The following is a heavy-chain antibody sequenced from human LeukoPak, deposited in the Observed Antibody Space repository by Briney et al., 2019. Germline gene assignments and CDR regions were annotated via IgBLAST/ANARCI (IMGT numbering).Heavy chain of an antibody. V-gene: IGHV1-24*01. CDR3: ATSQTRGPWGFFDF. D-gene: IGHD3-16*01. J-gene: IGHJ4*02. Sequence: GASVKVSCKVSGYTLSEVSMHWVRQAPGKGLEWMGGYDPADDETVYTQKFQGRVTMTEDTSTDTAYMELSILRSDDAAVYYCATSQTRGPWGFFDFWGQGTLVTVSS. CDR2: YDPADDET. CDR1: GYTLSEVS.